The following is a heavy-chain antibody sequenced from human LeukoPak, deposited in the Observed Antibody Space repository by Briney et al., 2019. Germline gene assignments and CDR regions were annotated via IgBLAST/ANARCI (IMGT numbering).Heavy chain of an antibody. V-gene: IGHV4-38-2*02. J-gene: IGHJ3*01. D-gene: IGHD1-1*01. CDR2: ISHGGAAHDSVTT. CDR1: GDSVSRGYY. CDR3: ANRLLRSGTGAFV. Sequence: PSETLSLTCTVSGDSVSRGYYCGWIRQPPGKGLEWIGSISHGGAAHDSVTTFYNPSLKSRVTMSVDTSKNQFSLRLTSVTAADTALYFCANRLLRSGTGAFVWGQGTVVIVSS.